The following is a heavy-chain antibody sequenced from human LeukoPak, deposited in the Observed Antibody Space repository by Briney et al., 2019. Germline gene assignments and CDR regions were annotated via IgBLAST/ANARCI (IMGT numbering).Heavy chain of an antibody. V-gene: IGHV3-23*01. CDR1: GFTFDNYV. CDR3: AKDLFSGSGRAGNMDV. CDR2: ISGSFANT. D-gene: IGHD3-10*01. Sequence: GGSLRLSCAASGFTFDNYVMAWLRQAPGKGLEGVSTISGSFANTYSAYSVKGRFTISRDHSKSTLYLQMNSLRAEDTAVYYCAKDLFSGSGRAGNMDVWGKGTTVTVSS. J-gene: IGHJ6*03.